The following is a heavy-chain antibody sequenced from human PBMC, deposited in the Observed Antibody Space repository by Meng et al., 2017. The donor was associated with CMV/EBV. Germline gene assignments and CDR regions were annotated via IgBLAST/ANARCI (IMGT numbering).Heavy chain of an antibody. CDR1: GFTFSSYW. Sequence: LKISCAASGFTFSSYWMSWVRQAPGKGLEWVANIKQDGSEKYYVDSVKGRFTISRDNAKNSLYLQMNSLRAEDTAVYYCARESLDCSSTAPPCVDYYGMDVWGQGTTVTVSS. CDR3: ARESLDCSSTAPPCVDYYGMDV. J-gene: IGHJ6*02. V-gene: IGHV3-7*01. D-gene: IGHD2-2*01. CDR2: IKQDGSEK.